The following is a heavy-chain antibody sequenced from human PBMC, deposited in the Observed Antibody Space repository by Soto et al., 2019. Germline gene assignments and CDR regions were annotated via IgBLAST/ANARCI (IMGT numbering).Heavy chain of an antibody. J-gene: IGHJ6*02. CDR3: ARQQLVPHYYYYYGMDV. CDR1: GFTFSSYG. D-gene: IGHD6-13*01. CDR2: IWYDGSNK. V-gene: IGHV3-33*01. Sequence: QVQLVESGGGVVQPGRSLRLSCAASGFTFSSYGMHWVRQAPGKGLEWVAVIWYDGSNKYYADSVKGRFTISRDNSKNTLYLQMNSLRAEDTAVYYCARQQLVPHYYYYYGMDVWGQGTTVTVSS.